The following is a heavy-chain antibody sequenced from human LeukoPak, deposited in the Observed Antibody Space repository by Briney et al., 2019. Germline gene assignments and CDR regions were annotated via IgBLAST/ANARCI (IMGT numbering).Heavy chain of an antibody. J-gene: IGHJ6*03. CDR3: ARGPDWNDYYYYYMDI. Sequence: ASVKVSCKASGYTFTSYDINWVRQATGQGLEWMGWMNPNSGNTGYAQKFQGRVTITVDESTSTAYMELSSLRSEDTAVYYCARGPDWNDYYYYYMDIWGKGTTVTISS. V-gene: IGHV1-8*03. D-gene: IGHD1-1*01. CDR1: GYTFTSYD. CDR2: MNPNSGNT.